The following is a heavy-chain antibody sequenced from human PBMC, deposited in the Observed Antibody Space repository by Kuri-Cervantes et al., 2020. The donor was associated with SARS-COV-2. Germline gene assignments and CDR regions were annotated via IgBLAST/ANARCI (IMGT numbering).Heavy chain of an antibody. CDR3: AKDRFGVHDF. CDR1: GFTFSSYD. Sequence: GGSLRLSCAASGFTFSSYDMHWVRQATGKGLEWVSAIGTAGDTYYPGSVKGRFTISRENSQNTLYLQVKSLKSEDTAMYYCAKDRFGVHDFWGQGTLVTVSS. V-gene: IGHV3-13*01. D-gene: IGHD2-8*01. J-gene: IGHJ4*02. CDR2: IGTAGDT.